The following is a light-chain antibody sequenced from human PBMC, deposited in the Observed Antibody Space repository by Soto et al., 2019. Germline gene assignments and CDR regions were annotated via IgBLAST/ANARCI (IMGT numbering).Light chain of an antibody. CDR1: QSVSSN. Sequence: EIVMTQSPATLSVSPGERATLSCRASQSVSSNLAWYQQKPGQAPRLLIYDASTRATGFPARFSGSGSGTDFTLTISSLQSEDSAVYYCQQYNNWPPWTFGQGTKVEIK. CDR3: QQYNNWPPWT. J-gene: IGKJ1*01. V-gene: IGKV3-15*01. CDR2: DAS.